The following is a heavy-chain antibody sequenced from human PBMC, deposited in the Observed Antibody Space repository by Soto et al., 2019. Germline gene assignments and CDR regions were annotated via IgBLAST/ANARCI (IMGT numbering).Heavy chain of an antibody. V-gene: IGHV1-2*02. CDR3: ARKREYFDY. Sequence: ASVKVSCKVSGYTLTELSMHWVRQAPGQGLEWMGWINPNSGGTNYAQKFQGRVTMTRDTSISTAYMELSRLRSDDTAVYYCARKREYFDYWGQGTLVTVSS. J-gene: IGHJ4*02. CDR1: GYTLTELS. CDR2: INPNSGGT.